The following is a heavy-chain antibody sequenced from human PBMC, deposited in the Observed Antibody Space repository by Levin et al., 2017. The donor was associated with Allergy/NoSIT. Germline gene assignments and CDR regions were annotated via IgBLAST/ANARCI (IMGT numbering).Heavy chain of an antibody. CDR1: GFTFSSYG. CDR3: ARDIVVVVAATDMGDAFDI. V-gene: IGHV3-33*01. CDR2: IWYDGSNK. D-gene: IGHD2-15*01. J-gene: IGHJ3*02. Sequence: PGGSLRLSCAASGFTFSSYGMHWVRQAPGKGLEWVAVIWYDGSNKYYADSVKGRFTISRDNSKNTLYLQMNSLRAEDTAVYYCARDIVVVVAATDMGDAFDIWGQGTMVTVSS.